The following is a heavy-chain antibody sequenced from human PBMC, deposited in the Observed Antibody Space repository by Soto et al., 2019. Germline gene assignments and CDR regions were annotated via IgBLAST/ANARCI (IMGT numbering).Heavy chain of an antibody. D-gene: IGHD3-9*01. CDR1: GFTFSTYW. Sequence: PGGSLRLSCRASGFTFSTYWMSWVRQAPGKGLEWVANIKPDGSEKWYVGSVKGRFTISRDNAKNSLYLQMISLRAEDTAVYYCARGDYFDTSGHFSDAFDIWGQGTMVTVSS. CDR3: ARGDYFDTSGHFSDAFDI. CDR2: IKPDGSEK. V-gene: IGHV3-7*04. J-gene: IGHJ3*02.